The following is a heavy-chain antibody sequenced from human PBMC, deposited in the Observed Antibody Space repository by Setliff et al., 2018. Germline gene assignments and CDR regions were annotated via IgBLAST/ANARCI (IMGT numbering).Heavy chain of an antibody. Sequence: GASVKVSCKASGYTFTNYGVTWVRQAPGQGLEWMGWIGAYNGNTYNAHKFQGRVTMTSDTSTSTAYMELRSLRSDDTAVYYCARGPPPGATDPYYFDYWGQGTLVTVSS. V-gene: IGHV1-18*01. J-gene: IGHJ4*02. CDR2: IGAYNGNT. CDR1: GYTFTNYG. D-gene: IGHD1-26*01. CDR3: ARGPPPGATDPYYFDY.